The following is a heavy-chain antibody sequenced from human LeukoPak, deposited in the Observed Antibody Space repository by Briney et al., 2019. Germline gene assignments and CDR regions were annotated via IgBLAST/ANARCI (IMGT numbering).Heavy chain of an antibody. J-gene: IGHJ5*02. V-gene: IGHV3-23*01. CDR3: AKDDITMVRGAQINWFDP. CDR2: ISGSGGST. D-gene: IGHD3-10*01. CDR1: GFTFSSYA. Sequence: GGSLRLSCAASGFTFSSYAMSWVCQAPGKGLEWVSAISGSGGSTYYADSVKGRFTISRDNYKNTLYLQMNSLRAEDTAVYYCAKDDITMVRGAQINWFDPWGQGTLVTVSS.